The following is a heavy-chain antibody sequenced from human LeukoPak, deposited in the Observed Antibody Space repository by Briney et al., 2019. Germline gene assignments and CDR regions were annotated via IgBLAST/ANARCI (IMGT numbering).Heavy chain of an antibody. Sequence: GGSLRLSCAASGFTFSSYAMSWVRQAPGKGLEWVSAISGSVNSTYYADSVKGRFTISRDNSKNTLYLQINSLRAEDTAVYYCARELYYDSSGYPDYWGQGTLVTVSS. D-gene: IGHD3-22*01. V-gene: IGHV3-23*01. CDR1: GFTFSSYA. CDR2: ISGSVNST. CDR3: ARELYYDSSGYPDY. J-gene: IGHJ4*02.